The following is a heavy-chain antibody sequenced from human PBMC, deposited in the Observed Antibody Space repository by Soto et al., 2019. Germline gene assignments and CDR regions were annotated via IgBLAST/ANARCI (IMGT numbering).Heavy chain of an antibody. V-gene: IGHV3-23*01. CDR1: GFTLSNYA. J-gene: IGHJ6*02. CDR2: ISASGATT. Sequence: QTGGSLRLSCSGSGFTLSNYAVSWVRQAPGKGLEWVSAISASGATTYYTDSVKGRFTISRDNSKNTLYLQMNSLRAEDTAVYYCAKLDWSGLCFVWGQGTTVTVSS. CDR3: AKLDWSGLCFV. D-gene: IGHD3-9*01.